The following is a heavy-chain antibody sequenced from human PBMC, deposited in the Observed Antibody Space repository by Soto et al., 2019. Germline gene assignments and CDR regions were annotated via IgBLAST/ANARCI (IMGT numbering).Heavy chain of an antibody. CDR2: IYYSGST. J-gene: IGHJ4*02. D-gene: IGHD1-1*01. CDR1: GGSISSGGYY. Sequence: SETLSLTCTVSGGSISSGGYYWSWIRQHPGKGLEWIGYIYYSGSTYYNPSLKSRVTISVDTSKNQFSLKLSSVTAADTAVYYCARSGGAVADDVSFDYWGQGTLVTVSS. CDR3: ARSGGAVADDVSFDY. V-gene: IGHV4-31*03.